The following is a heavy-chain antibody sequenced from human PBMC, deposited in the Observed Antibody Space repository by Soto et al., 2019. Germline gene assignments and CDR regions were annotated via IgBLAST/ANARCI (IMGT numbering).Heavy chain of an antibody. D-gene: IGHD6-13*01. Sequence: SETLSLTCTVSGGSISSGGYYWSWIRQHPGKGLEWIGYIYYSGSTYYNPSLKSRVTISVDTSKNQFSLKLSSVTAADTAVYYCARDAVAGGAWFDPWGQGTLVTVSS. CDR3: ARDAVAGGAWFDP. V-gene: IGHV4-31*03. J-gene: IGHJ5*02. CDR1: GGSISSGGYY. CDR2: IYYSGST.